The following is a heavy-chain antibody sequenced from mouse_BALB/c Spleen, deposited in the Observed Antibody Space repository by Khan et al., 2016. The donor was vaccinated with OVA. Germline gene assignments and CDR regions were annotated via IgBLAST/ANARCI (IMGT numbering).Heavy chain of an antibody. CDR1: GYSITSGYV. V-gene: IGHV3-2*02. CDR2: ISYSGST. CDR3: AIRVRIKY. Sequence: EVQLVESGPGLVKPSQSLSLTCTVTGYSITSGYVCNWIRPFPGNKLELMGYISYSGSTNYNPSLKSRISITRDTSKNQFFLQLNSVTTEDTATYYCAIRVRIKYRGQGTTLRGSS. D-gene: IGHD2-2*01. J-gene: IGHJ2*01.